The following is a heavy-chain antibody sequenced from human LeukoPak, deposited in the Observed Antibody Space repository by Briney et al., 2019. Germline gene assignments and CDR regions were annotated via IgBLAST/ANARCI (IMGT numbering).Heavy chain of an antibody. V-gene: IGHV3-7*01. CDR2: IKQDGSEK. CDR1: GFTFSRYW. Sequence: PGGSLRLSCAASGFTFSRYWMSWVRQAPGKGLEWVAHIKQDGSEKYYVDSVRGRFIISRDNANNSLSLQMSSLRGEDTAIYYCARHALITGSRWLDPSGRRTLVTVSS. D-gene: IGHD2-8*02. CDR3: ARHALITGSRWLDP. J-gene: IGHJ5*02.